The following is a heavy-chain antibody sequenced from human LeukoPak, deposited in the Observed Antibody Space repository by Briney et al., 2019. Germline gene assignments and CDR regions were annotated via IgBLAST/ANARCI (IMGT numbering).Heavy chain of an antibody. CDR3: AKAPLSDWFDP. CDR2: IWYDGSNK. CDR1: GFTFSSYG. J-gene: IGHJ5*02. V-gene: IGHV3-33*06. Sequence: GRSLRLSCAASGFTFSSYGMHWVRQAPGKGLEWVAVIWYDGSNKYYADSVKGRFTISRDNSKNTLYLQMNSLRAEDTAVYYCAKAPLSDWFDPWGQGTLVTVSS.